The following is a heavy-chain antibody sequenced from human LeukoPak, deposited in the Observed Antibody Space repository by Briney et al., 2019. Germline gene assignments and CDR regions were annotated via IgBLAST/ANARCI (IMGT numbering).Heavy chain of an antibody. V-gene: IGHV3-21*04. CDR3: AEDFTAVAKYYFDY. D-gene: IGHD6-19*01. CDR1: GFTFSSYS. Sequence: GGSLRLSCAASGFTFSSYSMNWVRQAPGKGLEWVSSISSSSSYIYYADSVKGRFTISRDNSKNTLYLQMNSLRAEDTAVYYCAEDFTAVAKYYFDYWGQRTLVTASS. CDR2: ISSSSSYI. J-gene: IGHJ4*02.